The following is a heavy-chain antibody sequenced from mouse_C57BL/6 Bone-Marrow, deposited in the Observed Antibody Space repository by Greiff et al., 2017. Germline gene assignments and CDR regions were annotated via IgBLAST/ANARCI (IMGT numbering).Heavy chain of an antibody. J-gene: IGHJ2*01. Sequence: VQLQQSGPELVKPGASVKISCKASGYAFSSSWMNWVKQRPGKGLEWIGRIYPGDGDTNYNGKFKGKATLTADKSSSTAYMQLSSLTSEDSAVYFCARLVLDYWGQGTTHTVSS. CDR3: ARLVLDY. V-gene: IGHV1-82*01. CDR1: GYAFSSSW. CDR2: IYPGDGDT. D-gene: IGHD1-1*02.